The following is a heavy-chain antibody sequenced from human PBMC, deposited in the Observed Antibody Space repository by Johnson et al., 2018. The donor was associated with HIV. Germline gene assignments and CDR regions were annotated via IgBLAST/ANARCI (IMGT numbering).Heavy chain of an antibody. Sequence: QVQLVESGGGVVQPGRSLRLSCAASGFTFSSYALHWVRQAPGKGLQWVAVISYDGSKKYYADPVKGRFTISKDNSKNPLHLQMKSLRAADTAVYYCAKVMTASSVNSFGGVIDASDIWGQGTMVTVS. V-gene: IGHV3-30-3*01. D-gene: IGHD3-16*01. CDR2: ISYDGSKK. CDR1: GFTFSSYA. J-gene: IGHJ3*02. CDR3: AKVMTASSVNSFGGVIDASDI.